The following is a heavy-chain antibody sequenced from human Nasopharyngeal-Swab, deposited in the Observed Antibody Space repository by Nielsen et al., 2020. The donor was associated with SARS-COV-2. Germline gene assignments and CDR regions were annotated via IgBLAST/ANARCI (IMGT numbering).Heavy chain of an antibody. CDR3: ARPPYSSSWYPPPNYWYFDL. J-gene: IGHJ2*01. V-gene: IGHV4-39*01. Sequence: SETLSLTCTVSGGSISSSSYYWGWIRQPPGKGLEWIGRIYYSGSTYYNPSLKSRVTISVDTSKNQFSLKLSSVTAADTAVYYCARPPYSSSWYPPPNYWYFDLWGRGTLVTVSS. D-gene: IGHD6-13*01. CDR1: GGSISSSSYY. CDR2: IYYSGST.